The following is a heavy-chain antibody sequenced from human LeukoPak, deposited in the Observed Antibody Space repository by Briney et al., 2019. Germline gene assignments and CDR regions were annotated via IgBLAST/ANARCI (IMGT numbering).Heavy chain of an antibody. CDR1: GGSISSSSYY. Sequence: SETLSLTCTVSGGSISSSSYYWGWIRQPPGKGLEWIGSIYYSGSTYYNPSLKSRVTISVDTSKNQFSLKLSSVAAADTAVYYCARVRGPYSYGSDVWGKGTTVTVSS. CDR2: IYYSGST. CDR3: ARVRGPYSYGSDV. V-gene: IGHV4-39*07. D-gene: IGHD3-16*01. J-gene: IGHJ6*04.